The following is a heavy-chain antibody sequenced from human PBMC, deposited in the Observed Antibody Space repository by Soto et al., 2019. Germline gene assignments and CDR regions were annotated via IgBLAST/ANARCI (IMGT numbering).Heavy chain of an antibody. V-gene: IGHV1-46*01. CDR3: ARGVYLGEKSGVKCPLRSYFDY. D-gene: IGHD2-8*01. CDR2: INPSGGST. CDR1: GYTFTSYF. J-gene: IGHJ4*02. Sequence: ASVKVSCKASGYTFTSYFMHWVRQAPGQGPEWMGIINPSGGSTSYAQKFQGRVTLTSDTSTTTVYMELSSLRSDDTAVYYCARGVYLGEKSGVKCPLRSYFDYWGQGTLVTVSS.